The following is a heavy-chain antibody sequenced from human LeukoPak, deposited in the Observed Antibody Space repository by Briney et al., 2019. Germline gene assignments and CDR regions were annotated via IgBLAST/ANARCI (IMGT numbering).Heavy chain of an antibody. Sequence: GGSLRLSCAASGFTFSDYYMSWIRPAPGKGLEWVSYISSSGSTIYYADSVKGRFTISRDNAKNSLYLQMNSLRAEDTAVYYCARDPTWGYYFDYWGQGTLVTVSS. J-gene: IGHJ4*02. V-gene: IGHV3-11*01. CDR2: ISSSGSTI. CDR1: GFTFSDYY. CDR3: ARDPTWGYYFDY. D-gene: IGHD3-16*01.